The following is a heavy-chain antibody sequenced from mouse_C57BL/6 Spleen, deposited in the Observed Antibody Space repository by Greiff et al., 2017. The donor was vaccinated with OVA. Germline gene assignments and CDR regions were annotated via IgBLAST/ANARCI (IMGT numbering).Heavy chain of an antibody. V-gene: IGHV5-4*01. CDR1: GFTFSSYA. CDR3: ARDGAPGGFDY. CDR2: ISDGGSYT. Sequence: EVKLMESGGGLVKPGGSLKLSCAASGFTFSSYAMSWVRQTPEKRLEWVATISDGGSYTYYPDNVKGRFTISRDNARNNLYLQMSHLKSEDTAMYYCARDGAPGGFDYWGQGTTLTVSS. J-gene: IGHJ2*01.